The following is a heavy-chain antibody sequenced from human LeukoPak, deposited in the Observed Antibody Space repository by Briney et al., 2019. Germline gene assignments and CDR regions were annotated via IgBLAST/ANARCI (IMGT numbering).Heavy chain of an antibody. CDR3: ARRKVVVIVHSYYFDY. V-gene: IGHV3-7*01. J-gene: IGHJ4*02. CDR1: GFTFSSYW. D-gene: IGHD2-21*01. CDR2: IKQDGSEK. Sequence: GGSLRLSCAASGFTFSSYWMSWVRQAPGKGLEWVANIKQDGSEKYYVDSVKGRFTISRDNAENSLYLQMNSLRAEDTAVYYCARRKVVVIVHSYYFDYWGQGTLVTVSS.